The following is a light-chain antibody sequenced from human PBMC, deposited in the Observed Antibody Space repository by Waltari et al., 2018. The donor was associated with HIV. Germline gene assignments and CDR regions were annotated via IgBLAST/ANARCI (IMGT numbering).Light chain of an antibody. CDR2: EVY. J-gene: IGLJ2*01. Sequence: QSALTQPASVSGSPGQSITISCTGTSSDVGSYDLVSFYQKQPGKAPKLMIYEVYKRASGGSYRFSGSKSGNTASLTISGLQAEDEADYYCSSYAGSSTLVVFGGGTKLTVL. CDR3: SSYAGSSTLVV. CDR1: SSDVGSYDL. V-gene: IGLV2-23*02.